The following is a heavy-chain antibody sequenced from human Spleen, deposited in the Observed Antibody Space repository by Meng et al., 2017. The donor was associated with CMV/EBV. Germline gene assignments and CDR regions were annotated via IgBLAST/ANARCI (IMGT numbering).Heavy chain of an antibody. V-gene: IGHV1-18*03. CDR2: ISSYSGDT. J-gene: IGHJ5*02. D-gene: IGHD2-21*01. Sequence: CQASGYTFTRFGIIWVRLAPGQGLEWMGWISSYSGDTKYAQRLQGRVTLTTDTSTSTAYMELRSLRFDDMAVYYCARGYSLDSWFDPWGQGTLVTVSS. CDR1: GYTFTRFG. CDR3: ARGYSLDSWFDP.